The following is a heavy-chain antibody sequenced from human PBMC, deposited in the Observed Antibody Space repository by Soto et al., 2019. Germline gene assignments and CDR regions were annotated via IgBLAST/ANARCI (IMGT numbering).Heavy chain of an antibody. Sequence: FYGRRIRKKKGKGLEWIGEINHSGSTHYNPSLKSRVTISLDTSKNHFSLRLTSVTTADTAAYYCARGRYDRSGYLRDAFDIWGQRTFVT. J-gene: IGHJ3*02. CDR3: ARGRYDRSGYLRDAFDI. CDR2: INHSGST. V-gene: IGHV4-34*01. D-gene: IGHD3-22*01. CDR1: FY.